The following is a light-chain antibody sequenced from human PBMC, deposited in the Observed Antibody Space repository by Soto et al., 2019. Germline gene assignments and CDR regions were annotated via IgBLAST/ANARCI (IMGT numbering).Light chain of an antibody. J-gene: IGLJ3*02. CDR2: RDS. Sequence: SSELTQPLSVSVALGQTARITCGGNNIGSKNVHWYQQKPGQAPVLVIYRDSNRPPGLPERFSGSNSGNTATLTISRAQAGDEADYYCQVWDSSTARVFGGGTKLTVL. CDR1: NIGSKN. CDR3: QVWDSSTARV. V-gene: IGLV3-9*01.